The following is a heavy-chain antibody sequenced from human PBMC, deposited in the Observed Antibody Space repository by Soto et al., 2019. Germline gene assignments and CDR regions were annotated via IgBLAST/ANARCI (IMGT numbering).Heavy chain of an antibody. V-gene: IGHV4-59*01. CDR2: IYYSGST. CDR3: ARDWWKGSSWYGAGGYYYGMDV. CDR1: GGSISSYY. J-gene: IGHJ6*02. Sequence: KTSETLSLTCTVSGGSISSYYWSWIRQPPGKGLEWIGYIYYSGSTNYNPSIKSRVTISGDTYKNQFSLKLSSETAADTAGYYCARDWWKGSSWYGAGGYYYGMDVWGQGTTVTVSS. D-gene: IGHD6-13*01.